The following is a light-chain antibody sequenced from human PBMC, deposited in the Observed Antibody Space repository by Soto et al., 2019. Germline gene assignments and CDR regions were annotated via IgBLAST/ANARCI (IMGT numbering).Light chain of an antibody. CDR3: SSYTSSSTWV. V-gene: IGLV2-14*01. CDR2: DVS. Sequence: QSVLTQPASVSGSPGQSITISCTGTSSDVGDYNYVSWYQQHPGKAPKLMIFDVSNRPSGVSNRFSGYKSGNTASLTSSGLQAEDEAYYYCSSYTSSSTWVFGTGTKVTVL. CDR1: SSDVGDYNY. J-gene: IGLJ1*01.